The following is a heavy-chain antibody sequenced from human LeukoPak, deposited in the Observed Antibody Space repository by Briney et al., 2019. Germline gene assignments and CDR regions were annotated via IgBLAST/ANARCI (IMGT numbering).Heavy chain of an antibody. CDR3: ARDRGGGHMDV. J-gene: IGHJ6*03. Sequence: PRGSLRLSCAASGFTFTTYDMHWVRQATGKGLEWVSAIGTTGDTYYPGSVKGRFTISRENAKNSLYLQMNSLRAGDTAVYYCARDRGGGHMDVWGKGTTVTISS. CDR1: GFTFTTYD. V-gene: IGHV3-13*01. CDR2: IGTTGDT. D-gene: IGHD2-15*01.